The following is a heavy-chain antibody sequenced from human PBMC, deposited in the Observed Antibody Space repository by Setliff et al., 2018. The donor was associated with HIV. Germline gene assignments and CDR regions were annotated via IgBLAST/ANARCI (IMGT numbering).Heavy chain of an antibody. V-gene: IGHV1-69*11. J-gene: IGHJ4*02. D-gene: IGHD4-4*01. CDR3: APIDPFPHDYSNSSFDY. Sequence: SVKVSCKASGGTLSNYPISWVRQVRGQGLEWMGRISPVLRTTKYGQEFQGRVSITADESTSTAYMELSSLRSEDTAVYYCAPIDPFPHDYSNSSFDYWGQGTLVTSPQ. CDR1: GGTLSNYP. CDR2: ISPVLRTT.